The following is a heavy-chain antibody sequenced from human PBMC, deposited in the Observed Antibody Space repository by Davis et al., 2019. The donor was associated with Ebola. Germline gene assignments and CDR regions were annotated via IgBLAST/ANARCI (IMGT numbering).Heavy chain of an antibody. CDR2: IIPIFGTA. V-gene: IGHV1-69*13. D-gene: IGHD2-21*02. J-gene: IGHJ6*02. CDR3: ARGHDSTYGMDV. Sequence: SVKVSCKASGGTFSSYAISWVRQAPGQGLEWMGGIIPIFGTANYAQKFQGRVTITAHESTSTAYMELSSLRSEDTAVYYCARGHDSTYGMDVWGQGTTVTVSS. CDR1: GGTFSSYA.